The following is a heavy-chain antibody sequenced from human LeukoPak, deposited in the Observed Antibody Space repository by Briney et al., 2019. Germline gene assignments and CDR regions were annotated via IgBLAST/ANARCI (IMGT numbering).Heavy chain of an antibody. Sequence: PGGSLRLSCVASGFTVSSNYMSWVRQAPGKGLEWVSVIYSGGSTYYADSVKGRFTISRDNSKNTLYLQMNSLRAEDTAVYYCARLDHDYGGTYDYWGQGTLVTVSS. CDR2: IYSGGST. D-gene: IGHD4-23*01. CDR1: GFTVSSNY. CDR3: ARLDHDYGGTYDY. V-gene: IGHV3-53*01. J-gene: IGHJ4*02.